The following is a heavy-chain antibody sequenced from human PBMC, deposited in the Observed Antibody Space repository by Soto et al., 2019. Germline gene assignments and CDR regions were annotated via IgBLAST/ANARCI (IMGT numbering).Heavy chain of an antibody. Sequence: QVQLQESGPGLVKPSQTLSLTCTVSGGSISSGDYYWSWIRQHPGKGLGWIGYIYYSGSTYYNPSRKSRVTISVDTSKNQFSLKLNSVTAADTAVYYCAREGLAYCGGDCYSTGGEGYFDLWGRGTLVTVSS. J-gene: IGHJ2*01. CDR1: GGSISSGDYY. D-gene: IGHD2-21*02. V-gene: IGHV4-31*03. CDR3: AREGLAYCGGDCYSTGGEGYFDL. CDR2: IYYSGST.